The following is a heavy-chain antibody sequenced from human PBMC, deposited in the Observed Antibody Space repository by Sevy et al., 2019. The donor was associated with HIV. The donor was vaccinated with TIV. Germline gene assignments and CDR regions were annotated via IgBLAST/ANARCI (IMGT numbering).Heavy chain of an antibody. CDR3: TRVGGYYYDSSEYYSDY. V-gene: IGHV3-73*01. CDR2: IRSKANSYAT. J-gene: IGHJ4*02. CDR1: GFTFSGSA. Sequence: GGSLRLSCTASGFTFSGSAMHWVRQASGKGLEWVGRIRSKANSYATAYAASVKGRFTISRDDSKNTAYLQMNSLKTEDTAVYYCTRVGGYYYDSSEYYSDYWGQGTLVTVSS. D-gene: IGHD3-22*01.